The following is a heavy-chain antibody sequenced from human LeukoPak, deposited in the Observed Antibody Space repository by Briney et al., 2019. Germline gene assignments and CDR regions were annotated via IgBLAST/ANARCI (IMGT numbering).Heavy chain of an antibody. J-gene: IGHJ4*02. Sequence: GASVKVSCTVSGSSLTELSLYWVRQAPGKGLEWMGGFDVIDAKTFYAQKFQGRVTMTEDSSTDTAYMELSRLRSDDTAVYYCARDVSPLYPVPAAMEAVDDYWGQGTLVTVSS. D-gene: IGHD2-2*01. CDR3: ARDVSPLYPVPAAMEAVDDY. V-gene: IGHV1-24*01. CDR1: GSSLTELS. CDR2: FDVIDAKT.